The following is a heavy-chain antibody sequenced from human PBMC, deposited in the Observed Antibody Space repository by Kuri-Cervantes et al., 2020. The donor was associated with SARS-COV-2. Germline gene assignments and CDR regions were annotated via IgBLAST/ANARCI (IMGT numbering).Heavy chain of an antibody. CDR2: IYTSGST. J-gene: IGHJ3*02. Sequence: SETLSLTCTVSGGSISGYYWSWIRQPAGKGLEWIGRIYTSGSTNYNPSLKSRVTMSVDTSKNQFSLKLSSVTAADTAVYYCARTRMVNTAMAYSGAFDIWGQGTMVTVSS. D-gene: IGHD5-18*01. CDR1: GGSISGYY. CDR3: ARTRMVNTAMAYSGAFDI. V-gene: IGHV4-4*07.